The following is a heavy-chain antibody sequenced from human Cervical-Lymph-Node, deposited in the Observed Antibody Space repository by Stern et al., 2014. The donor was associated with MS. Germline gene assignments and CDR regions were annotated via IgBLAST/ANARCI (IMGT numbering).Heavy chain of an antibody. D-gene: IGHD2-21*02. J-gene: IGHJ4*02. V-gene: IGHV4-31*11. Sequence: QVQLVESGPGLVKPSQTLSLICAVSGGSMASSTGGYFWSWIRQPPGKGLEWIGFIYYSGSTYYNPSLKRRTTISVDTSKNQVSLRLTSMTAADTALYYCARVAYCGGDCSAFDSWGQGTLVTVS. CDR1: GGSMASSTGGYF. CDR2: IYYSGST. CDR3: ARVAYCGGDCSAFDS.